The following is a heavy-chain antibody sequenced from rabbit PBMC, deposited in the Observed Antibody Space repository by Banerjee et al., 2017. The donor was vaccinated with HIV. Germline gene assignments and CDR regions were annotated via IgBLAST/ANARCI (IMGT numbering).Heavy chain of an antibody. CDR2: INTSSGNT. CDR1: GFSFSHKYV. Sequence: QEQLEESGGDLVKPEGSLTLTCTASGFSFSHKYVMCWVRQAPGKGLEWIGCINTSSGNTVYASWAKGRFTISKTSSTTVTLQMTSLTAADTATYFRARDLAGVIGWNFGLWGQGTLVTVS. D-gene: IGHD4-1*01. J-gene: IGHJ3*01. V-gene: IGHV1S45*01. CDR3: ARDLAGVIGWNFGL.